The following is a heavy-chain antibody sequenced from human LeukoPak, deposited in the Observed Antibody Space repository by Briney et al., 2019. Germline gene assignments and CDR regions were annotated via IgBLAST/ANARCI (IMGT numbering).Heavy chain of an antibody. V-gene: IGHV4-39*07. CDR2: IYYSGST. CDR3: AREDSSSWYVDY. D-gene: IGHD6-13*01. Sequence: SETLSLTCTVSGGSISSSTYYWGWIRQPPGKGLEWIGSIYYSGSTYYNPSLKSRVTISVDTSKNQFSLKLSSVTAADTAVYYCAREDSSSWYVDYWGQGTLVTVSS. CDR1: GGSISSSTYY. J-gene: IGHJ4*02.